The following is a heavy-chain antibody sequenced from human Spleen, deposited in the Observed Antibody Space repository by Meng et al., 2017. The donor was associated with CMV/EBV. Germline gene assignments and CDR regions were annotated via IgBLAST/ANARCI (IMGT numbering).Heavy chain of an antibody. D-gene: IGHD1-26*01. V-gene: IGHV1-2*02. CDR3: ARDDAPRSEVGATATGDY. CDR2: INPNSGGT. Sequence: ASVKVSCKASGYTFTGYYMHWVRQAPGQGLEWMGWINPNSGGTNYAQKFQGRVTMTTDTSTSTAYMELRSLRSDDTAVYYCARDDAPRSEVGATATGDYWGQGTLVTVSS. J-gene: IGHJ4*02. CDR1: GYTFTGYY.